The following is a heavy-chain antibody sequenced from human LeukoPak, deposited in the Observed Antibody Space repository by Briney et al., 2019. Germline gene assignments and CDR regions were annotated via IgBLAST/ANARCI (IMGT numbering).Heavy chain of an antibody. D-gene: IGHD2-15*01. CDR2: IIPLFGTT. V-gene: IGHV1-69*13. CDR1: GYTFTSYG. J-gene: IGHJ4*02. CDR3: ARVYCSGGSCENY. Sequence: SVKVSCKASGYTFTSYGISWVRQAPGQGLEWMGGIIPLFGTTNYAPNFQGRVTFTADASTNTAYMELRSLTFEDTAMFYCARVYCSGGSCENYWGQGTLVTVSS.